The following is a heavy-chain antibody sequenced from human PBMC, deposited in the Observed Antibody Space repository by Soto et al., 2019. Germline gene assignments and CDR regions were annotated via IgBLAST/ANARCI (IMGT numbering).Heavy chain of an antibody. D-gene: IGHD6-19*01. V-gene: IGHV1-3*01. CDR1: GYTFTSYA. CDR2: INAGNGNT. J-gene: IGHJ4*02. Sequence: GASVKVSCKASGYTFTSYAMHWVRQAPGQRLEWMGWINAGNGNTKYSQKFQGRVTITRDTSASTAYTELSSLRSEDTAVYYCASSIAVAGKGGADYWGQGTLVTVSS. CDR3: ASSIAVAGKGGADY.